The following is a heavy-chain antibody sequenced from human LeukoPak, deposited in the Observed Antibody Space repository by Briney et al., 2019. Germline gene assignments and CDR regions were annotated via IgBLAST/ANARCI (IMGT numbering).Heavy chain of an antibody. D-gene: IGHD3-9*01. V-gene: IGHV3-74*01. CDR2: INSDGSST. J-gene: IGHJ4*02. CDR3: AREYYDILTGYYPDY. CDR1: GFTFSSYW. Sequence: GGSLRLPCAASGFTFSSYWVHWVRQAPGKGLVWVSRINSDGSSTSYADSVKGRFTISRDNAKNTLYLQMNSLRAEDTAVYYCAREYYDILTGYYPDYWGQGTLVTVSS.